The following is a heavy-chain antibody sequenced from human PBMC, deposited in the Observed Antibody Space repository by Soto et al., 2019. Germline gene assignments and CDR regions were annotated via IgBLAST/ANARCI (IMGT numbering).Heavy chain of an antibody. D-gene: IGHD6-25*01. CDR2: LYGDGRA. V-gene: IGHV3-66*01. CDR1: GITVSSTY. J-gene: IGHJ4*02. CDR3: ARSMVAAYFDS. Sequence: EVQLVQSGGGLVQSGGSLTLSCAASGITVSSTYMSWLRQAPGKRLEWVSVLYGDGRAYYADSVKGRFTISRDNSKNPLQLQMNSLRAEDTAVYYCARSMVAAYFDSWGQGTLVTVSS.